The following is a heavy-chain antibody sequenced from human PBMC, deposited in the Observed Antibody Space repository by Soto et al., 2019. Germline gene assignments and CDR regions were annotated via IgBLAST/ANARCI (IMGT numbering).Heavy chain of an antibody. J-gene: IGHJ6*02. Sequence: ASVKVSCKASGYTFTGYYMHWVRQAPGQGLEWMGWINPNSGGTNYAQKFQGWVTMTRDTSISTAYMELSRLRSDDTAVYYCARDTQPAADYDFWSGYYFWGMDVWGQGTTVTVSS. V-gene: IGHV1-2*04. CDR1: GYTFTGYY. D-gene: IGHD3-3*01. CDR3: ARDTQPAADYDFWSGYYFWGMDV. CDR2: INPNSGGT.